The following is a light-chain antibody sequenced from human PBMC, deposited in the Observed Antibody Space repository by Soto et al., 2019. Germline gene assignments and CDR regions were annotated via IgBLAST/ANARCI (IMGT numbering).Light chain of an antibody. V-gene: IGLV7-43*01. Sequence: QTVVTQEPSLTVSPGGTVTLTCASSTGAVTSGHYPNWFQQKPGQAPRALIYGTFNKHSWTPARLSGSLLGGKAALTLSGAQPEDEAEYYCLLYYGGVRVFGGGTKLTVL. CDR3: LLYYGGVRV. CDR1: TGAVTSGHY. J-gene: IGLJ2*01. CDR2: GTF.